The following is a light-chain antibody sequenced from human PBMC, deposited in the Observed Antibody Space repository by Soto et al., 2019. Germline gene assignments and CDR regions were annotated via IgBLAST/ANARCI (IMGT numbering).Light chain of an antibody. Sequence: ALTQPASVSGSLGQSITISCTGTSSDIGSYDFVSWYQQHPGKAPKLMIYDVINRPSGVSSRFSGSKSDNTASLTISGLQPDDEADYYCTSYRASNTLVFGGGTKVTVL. CDR1: SSDIGSYDF. CDR2: DVI. V-gene: IGLV2-14*01. CDR3: TSYRASNTLV. J-gene: IGLJ2*01.